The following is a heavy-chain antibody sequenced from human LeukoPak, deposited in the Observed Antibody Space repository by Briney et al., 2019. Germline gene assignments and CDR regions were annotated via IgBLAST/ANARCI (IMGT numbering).Heavy chain of an antibody. D-gene: IGHD1-26*01. CDR2: INWNGGST. Sequence: PGGALRLSCAASGFTFDDYGMSWVRQAPGKGLEWVSGINWNGGSTGYADSVKGRFTISRDNAKNSLYLQMNSLRAEDTALYYCARDQPQGFGSYWFAPWGQGSLVTVSS. V-gene: IGHV3-20*04. CDR3: ARDQPQGFGSYWFAP. CDR1: GFTFDDYG. J-gene: IGHJ5*02.